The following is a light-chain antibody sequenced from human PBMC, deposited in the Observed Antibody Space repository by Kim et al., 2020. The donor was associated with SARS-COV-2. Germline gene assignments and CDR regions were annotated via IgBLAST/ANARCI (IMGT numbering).Light chain of an antibody. CDR1: SIVIGGYNY. CDR2: DVT. CDR3: SSYTSRRTNV. Sequence: GQWITISWSGTSIVIGGYNYVDWYQQNQGKAHNLRITDVTNRPSGVSNRFSGSKSGNTASLTISGLQPEDEADYYCSSYTSRRTNVFGTGTKVTVL. V-gene: IGLV2-14*03. J-gene: IGLJ1*01.